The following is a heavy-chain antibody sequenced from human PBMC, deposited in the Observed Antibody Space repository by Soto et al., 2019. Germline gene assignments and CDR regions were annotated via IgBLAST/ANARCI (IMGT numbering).Heavy chain of an antibody. CDR1: GGSLSSSSYY. V-gene: IGHV4-39*01. CDR3: ALHQYTGPAATGRFDP. Sequence: QLQLQESGPGLVKPSETLSLTCTVSGGSLSSSSYYWGWIRQPPGKGLEWFGNIFYSGNTYYNPSLKSRVTISVDTSKNQFSLKLSSVTAADTDVYYCALHQYTGPAATGRFDPWGQGTLVTVSS. CDR2: IFYSGNT. J-gene: IGHJ5*02. D-gene: IGHD2-15*01.